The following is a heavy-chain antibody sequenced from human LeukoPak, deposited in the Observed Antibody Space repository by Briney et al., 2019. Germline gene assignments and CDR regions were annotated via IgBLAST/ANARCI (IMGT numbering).Heavy chain of an antibody. CDR2: ISAYNGDT. Sequence: GASVKVSCKASGYTFSSYGIVWVRQAPGQGVERMGWISAYNGDTNYAQKLQGRVTMTTDTSTSTAYLELRSLRSDATAVYYCARDVPYSTTWSGDAFDIWGQGTMVTVSS. V-gene: IGHV1-18*01. CDR1: GYTFSSYG. CDR3: ARDVPYSTTWSGDAFDI. D-gene: IGHD6-13*01. J-gene: IGHJ3*02.